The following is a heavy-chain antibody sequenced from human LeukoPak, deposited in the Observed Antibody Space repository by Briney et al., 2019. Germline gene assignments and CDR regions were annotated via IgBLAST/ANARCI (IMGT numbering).Heavy chain of an antibody. CDR1: GGSISSSNW. V-gene: IGHV4-4*02. J-gene: IGHJ6*02. CDR2: IYHSGST. D-gene: IGHD4-17*01. CDR3: ARSTVTTWYYYYGMDV. Sequence: SGTLSLTCAVSGGSISSSNWWSWVRQPPGKGLEWIGEIYHSGSTNYNPSLKSRVTISVDKSKNQFSLKLSSVTAADTAVYYCARSTVTTWYYYYGMDVWGQGTTVTVSS.